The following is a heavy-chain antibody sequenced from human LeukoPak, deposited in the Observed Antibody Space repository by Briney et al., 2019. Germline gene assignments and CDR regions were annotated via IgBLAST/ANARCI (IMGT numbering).Heavy chain of an antibody. CDR1: GFTFCSYG. CDR3: AKDHGGSYFPEYFQH. Sequence: GGSLRLSCAASGFTFCSYGMHWVRQAPGKGLEWVAFIRYDGSNKYYADSVKGRFTISRDNSKNTLYLQMNSLRAEDTAVYYCAKDHGGSYFPEYFQHWGQGTLVTVSS. J-gene: IGHJ1*01. D-gene: IGHD1-26*01. V-gene: IGHV3-30*02. CDR2: IRYDGSNK.